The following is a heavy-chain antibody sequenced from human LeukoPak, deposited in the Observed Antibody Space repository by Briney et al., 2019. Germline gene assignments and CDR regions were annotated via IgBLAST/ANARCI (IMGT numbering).Heavy chain of an antibody. J-gene: IGHJ4*02. V-gene: IGHV3-23*01. CDR3: AKQSAGSAAWYSLHYDF. Sequence: PGGSLRLSCAASGFTFSSYAMSWVRQAPGKGLEWVSVISGSGDSTYYADSVKGRFTISRDNSKDTLYLQMNGLRAEDTAVYFCAKQSAGSAAWYSLHYDFWGQGTLVTVSS. CDR2: ISGSGDST. D-gene: IGHD6-13*01. CDR1: GFTFSSYA.